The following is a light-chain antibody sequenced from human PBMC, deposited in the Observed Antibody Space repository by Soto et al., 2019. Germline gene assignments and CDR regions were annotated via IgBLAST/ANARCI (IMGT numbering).Light chain of an antibody. V-gene: IGKV3-15*01. Sequence: EIVMTQSPDTVYVSPGERATLSCRASQSVRSNLAWYQHKPGQAPRLLIYDGSTRALGIPARFSGSGSGTEFTLTISSLQSEDFAVYYCQQYNNWPFTFGQGTRLEIK. CDR3: QQYNNWPFT. J-gene: IGKJ5*01. CDR2: DGS. CDR1: QSVRSN.